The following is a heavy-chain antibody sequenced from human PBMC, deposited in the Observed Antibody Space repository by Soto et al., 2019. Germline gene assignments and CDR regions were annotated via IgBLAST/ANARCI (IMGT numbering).Heavy chain of an antibody. D-gene: IGHD3-10*01. CDR3: ARHRVGSEGSGKYYNAEAYYQYNDMDD. CDR2: IYYSGST. CDR1: GGSISSSSYY. V-gene: IGHV4-39*01. Sequence: QLQLQESGPGLVKPSETLSLTCTVSGGSISSSSYYWGWIRQPPGKGLEWIGSIYYSGSTYYNPSLQSRVTNDVDTSKNQFSRKLSAVTAADTAVAYCARHRVGSEGSGKYYNAEAYYQYNDMDDWGKGTTVTVSS. J-gene: IGHJ6*03.